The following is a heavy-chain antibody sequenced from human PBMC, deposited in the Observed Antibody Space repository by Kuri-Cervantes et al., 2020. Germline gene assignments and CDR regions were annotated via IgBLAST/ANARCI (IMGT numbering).Heavy chain of an antibody. J-gene: IGHJ4*02. Sequence: SLKISCAASGFTFDDYAMHWVRQAPGKGLEWVSGISWNSGSIGYADSVKGRFTTSRDNAKNSLYLQMNSLRPEDTAVYYCATDAYSSGSDYFDDWGQGTLVTVSS. CDR1: GFTFDDYA. V-gene: IGHV3-9*01. CDR2: ISWNSGSI. CDR3: ATDAYSSGSDYFDD. D-gene: IGHD3-10*01.